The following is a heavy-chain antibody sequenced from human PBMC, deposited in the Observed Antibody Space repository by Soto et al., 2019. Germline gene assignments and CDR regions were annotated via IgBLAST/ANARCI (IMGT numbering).Heavy chain of an antibody. D-gene: IGHD2-2*01. V-gene: IGHV3-74*01. CDR1: GFTFSNTW. J-gene: IGHJ6*02. CDR3: ATDGSYAQHV. Sequence: LRLSCAASGFTFSNTWMHWVRQAPGKGLVWVSHINSDGTTTTYADSVKSRFTISGDNAKNTVHLQMNSLRAEDTAVYYCATDGSYAQHVWGQGTTVTVSS. CDR2: INSDGTTT.